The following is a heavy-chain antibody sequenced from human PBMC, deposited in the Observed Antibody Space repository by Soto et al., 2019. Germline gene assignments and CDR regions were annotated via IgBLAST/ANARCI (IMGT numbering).Heavy chain of an antibody. CDR3: AKKVNSGSGSQYFDY. CDR2: FRGSGDDGTT. Sequence: QAWGSLRLSCSASGFTFSSYSMSWVRQAPGKVLEWVSGFRGSGDDGTTYYADSVKGRFTISRDNSKNMLLLQMNSLRAEDTAIYYCAKKVNSGSGSQYFDYWGQGTLVTVSS. CDR1: GFTFSSYS. J-gene: IGHJ4*02. D-gene: IGHD3-10*01. V-gene: IGHV3-23*01.